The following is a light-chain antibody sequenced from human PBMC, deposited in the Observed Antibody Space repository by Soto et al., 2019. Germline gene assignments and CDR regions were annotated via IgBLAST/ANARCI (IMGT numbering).Light chain of an antibody. V-gene: IGLV9-49*01. Sequence: QPVLTQPPSASASLGASVTLTCTLSSGYSNYKVDWYQQRPGKGPRFVMRVGTGGIVGSKGDGIPDRFSVLGSGLNRYLTIKNIQEEDECDYHCGADHGSGSNFGVYVFGTGTKVTVL. CDR3: GADHGSGSNFGVYV. CDR1: SGYSNYK. J-gene: IGLJ1*01. CDR2: VGTGGIVG.